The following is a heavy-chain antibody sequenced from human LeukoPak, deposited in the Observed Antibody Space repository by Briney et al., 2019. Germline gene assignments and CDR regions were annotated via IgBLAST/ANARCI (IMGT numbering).Heavy chain of an antibody. D-gene: IGHD2-2*01. Sequence: AASVKVSCKACCDTFTSYGISWVRQAPGQGLEWMGWISAYNGNTNYAQKLQGRVTMTTDTSTSTAYMELRSLRSDDTAVYYCASNQLALDFDYWGQGTLVTVSS. V-gene: IGHV1-18*04. CDR3: ASNQLALDFDY. CDR1: CDTFTSYG. CDR2: ISAYNGNT. J-gene: IGHJ4*02.